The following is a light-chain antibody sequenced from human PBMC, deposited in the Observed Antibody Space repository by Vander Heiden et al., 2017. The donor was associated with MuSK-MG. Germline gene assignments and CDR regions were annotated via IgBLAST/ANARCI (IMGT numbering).Light chain of an antibody. V-gene: IGKV3-20*01. Sequence: SPGERGTLSCRASQSVRSSYLAWYQQKPGQAPRLLIYGASSSATGIPDRFSGSGSETDFTLTISRLEPEDFAVYYCQQECSSVITFGGGTKVEIK. CDR1: QSVRSSY. CDR3: QQECSSVIT. J-gene: IGKJ4*01. CDR2: GAS.